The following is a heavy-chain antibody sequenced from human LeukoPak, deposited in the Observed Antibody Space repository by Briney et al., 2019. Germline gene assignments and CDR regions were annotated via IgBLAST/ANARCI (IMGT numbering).Heavy chain of an antibody. CDR3: AKHEIRAGTRNKAFDI. V-gene: IGHV3-7*01. CDR2: IKQDGSEK. J-gene: IGHJ3*02. CDR1: GFTFSSYW. Sequence: GGSLRLSCAASGFTFSSYWMSWVRQAPGKGLEWVANIKQDGSEKNYVDSVKGRFTISRDNAKNSLYLQMNSLRAEDTAVYHCAKHEIRAGTRNKAFDIWGQGTMVTVSS.